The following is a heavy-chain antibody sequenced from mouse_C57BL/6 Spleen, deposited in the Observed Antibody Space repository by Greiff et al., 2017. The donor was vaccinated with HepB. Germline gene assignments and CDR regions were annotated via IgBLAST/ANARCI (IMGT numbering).Heavy chain of an antibody. D-gene: IGHD2-4*01. J-gene: IGHJ4*01. V-gene: IGHV1-80*01. CDR2: IYPGDGDT. Sequence: QVQLQQSGAELVKPGASVKISCKASGYAFSSYWMNWVKQRPGKGLEWIGQIYPGDGDTNYNGKFKGKATLTADKSSSTAYMQLSSLTSEDSAVYFCARQGDDYDEGSAMDYWGQGTSVTVSS. CDR3: ARQGDDYDEGSAMDY. CDR1: GYAFSSYW.